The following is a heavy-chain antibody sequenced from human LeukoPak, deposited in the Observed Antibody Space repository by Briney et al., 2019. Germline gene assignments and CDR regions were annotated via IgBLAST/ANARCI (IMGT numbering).Heavy chain of an antibody. CDR1: GGSFSGYY. Sequence: SETLSLTCAVYGGSFSGYYWSRIRQPPGKGLEWIGEINHSGSTNYNPSLKSRVTISVDTSKNQFSLKLSSVTAADTAVYYCARARGVWSGYSNYYYYYYMDVWGKGTTVTVSS. V-gene: IGHV4-34*01. CDR3: ARARGVWSGYSNYYYYYYMDV. CDR2: INHSGST. D-gene: IGHD3-3*01. J-gene: IGHJ6*03.